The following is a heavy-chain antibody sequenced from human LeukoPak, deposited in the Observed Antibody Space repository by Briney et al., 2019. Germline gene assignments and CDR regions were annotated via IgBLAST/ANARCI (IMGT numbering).Heavy chain of an antibody. D-gene: IGHD3-3*01. CDR1: GGSFSGYY. J-gene: IGHJ3*02. V-gene: IGHV4-34*01. CDR3: ARVGVLRFLEWLSLRGAFDI. Sequence: PSETLSLTCAVYGGSFSGYYWSWIRQPPGKGLEWIGEINHSGSTNYNPSLKSRVTISVDTSKNQFSLKLSSVTAADTAVYYCARVGVLRFLEWLSLRGAFDIWGRGTMVTGSS. CDR2: INHSGST.